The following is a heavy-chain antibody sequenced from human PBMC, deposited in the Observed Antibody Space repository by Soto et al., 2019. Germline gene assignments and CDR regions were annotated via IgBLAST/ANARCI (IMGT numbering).Heavy chain of an antibody. Sequence: GASVKVSCKASGYTFTSYGISWVRQAPGQGLEWMGWISAYNGNTNYAQKLQGRVTMTTDTSTSTAYMELRSLRSDDTAVYYCARDPYSSSRYGPYNWFDPWGQRTLVTVSS. CDR3: ARDPYSSSRYGPYNWFDP. CDR2: ISAYNGNT. D-gene: IGHD6-13*01. CDR1: GYTFTSYG. J-gene: IGHJ5*02. V-gene: IGHV1-18*01.